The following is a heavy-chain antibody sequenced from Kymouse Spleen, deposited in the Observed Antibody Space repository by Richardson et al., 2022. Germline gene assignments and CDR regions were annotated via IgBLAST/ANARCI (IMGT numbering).Heavy chain of an antibody. J-gene: IGHJ6*02. CDR3: ARDGTMVRGVRDYYYGMDV. Sequence: QVQLQQSGPGLVKPSQTLSLTCAISGDSVSSNSAAWNWIRQSPSRGLEWLGRTYYRSKWYNDYAVSVKSRITINPDTSKNQFSLQLNSVTPEDTAVYYCARDGTMVRGVRDYYYGMDVWGQGTTVTVSS. CDR2: TYYRSKWYN. V-gene: IGHV6-1*01. CDR1: GDSVSSNSAA. D-gene: IGHD3-10*01.